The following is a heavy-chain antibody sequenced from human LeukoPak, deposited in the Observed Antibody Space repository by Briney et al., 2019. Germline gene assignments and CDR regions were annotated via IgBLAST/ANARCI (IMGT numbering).Heavy chain of an antibody. Sequence: SETLSLTCTVSGGSISSSSYYWGWIRQPPGKGLGWIGSIYYSGSTCHNPSLKSRVTISVDTSKNQFSLKLSSVTAADTAVYYCASVDTAMVTMHYYYGMDVWGQGTTVTVSS. CDR2: IYYSGST. CDR3: ASVDTAMVTMHYYYGMDV. D-gene: IGHD5-18*01. CDR1: GGSISSSSYY. V-gene: IGHV4-39*07. J-gene: IGHJ6*02.